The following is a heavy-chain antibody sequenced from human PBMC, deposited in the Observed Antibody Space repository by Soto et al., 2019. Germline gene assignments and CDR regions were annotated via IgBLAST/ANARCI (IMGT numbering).Heavy chain of an antibody. CDR1: WGSISSGGYH. CDR2: IYYSGST. Sequence: TLSLPWTVSWGSISSGGYHWSWNRKQPGKGLEWIGYIYYSGSTYHNPSLKSRVTISVDTSKNQFSLKLSSVTAADTAVYYCAREDAIAPYYYYYMDVWGKGTTVTVSS. J-gene: IGHJ6*03. CDR3: AREDAIAPYYYYYMDV. V-gene: IGHV4-31*02. D-gene: IGHD2-21*01.